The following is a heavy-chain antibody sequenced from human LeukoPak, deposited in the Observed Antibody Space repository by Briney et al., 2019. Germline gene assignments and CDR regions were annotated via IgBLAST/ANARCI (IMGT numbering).Heavy chain of an antibody. J-gene: IGHJ5*02. CDR2: INAGNGNT. V-gene: IGHV1-3*01. D-gene: IGHD2-8*01. Sequence: ASVKVSCKASGYTFTSYAMHWVRQAPGQRLEWMGWINAGNGNTKYSPKFQGRVTITRDTSASTAYMELSSLRSEDTAVYYCARAYCTNGVCAEWFDPWGQGTLVTVSS. CDR1: GYTFTSYA. CDR3: ARAYCTNGVCAEWFDP.